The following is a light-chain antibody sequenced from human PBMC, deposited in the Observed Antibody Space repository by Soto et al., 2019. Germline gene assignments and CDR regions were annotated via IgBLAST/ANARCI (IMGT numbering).Light chain of an antibody. CDR1: QGISSY. CDR2: AAS. CDR3: QQYYSYPPLT. V-gene: IGKV1-8*01. J-gene: IGKJ4*01. Sequence: ALRMTQSPSSLSASTGDRVTITCRASQGISSYLAWYQQKPGKAPKLLIYAASTLQSGVPSRFSGSGSGTDFTLTISCLQSEDVAAYYCQQYYSYPPLTFGGGTKVEIK.